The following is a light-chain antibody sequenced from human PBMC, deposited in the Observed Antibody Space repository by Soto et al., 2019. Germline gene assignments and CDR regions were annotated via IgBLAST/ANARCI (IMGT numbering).Light chain of an antibody. Sequence: DIQMTQSPSSLSASVGDRVTITCRASQSISTYLNWFQQKPGRAPKLLIYLTSTLQSGVPSRFSGSGSGTDFTLTISSLQPEDFATYYGQPSSTTPWTFGQGTKVYVK. CDR3: QPSSTTPWT. J-gene: IGKJ1*01. CDR2: LTS. CDR1: QSISTY. V-gene: IGKV1-39*01.